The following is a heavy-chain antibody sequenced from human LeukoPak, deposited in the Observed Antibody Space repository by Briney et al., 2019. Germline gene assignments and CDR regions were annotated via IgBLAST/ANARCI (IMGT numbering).Heavy chain of an antibody. CDR3: AKDPYAILTGYRYYFDY. V-gene: IGHV3-23*01. CDR2: ISGSGGST. J-gene: IGHJ4*02. CDR1: GFTFSSYA. Sequence: GGSLRLSCAASGFTFSSYAMSWVRQAPGKGLEWVSAISGSGGSTYYADSVKGRFTISRDNSKNTLYLQMNSLRAEDTVVYYCAKDPYAILTGYRYYFDYWGQGTLVTVSS. D-gene: IGHD3-9*01.